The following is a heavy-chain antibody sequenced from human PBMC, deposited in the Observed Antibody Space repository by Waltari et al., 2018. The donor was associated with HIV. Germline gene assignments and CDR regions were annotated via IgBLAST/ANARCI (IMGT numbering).Heavy chain of an antibody. CDR3: AKGGPTISLDYFDY. J-gene: IGHJ4*02. D-gene: IGHD5-12*01. V-gene: IGHV3-9*01. Sequence: EVQLVESGGGLVQPGRSLRLPCAASGFSFDDYALHWVRQAPGKGLEWVSGISLDGAGVGYAGSVKGRFAISRDNAKNSLYLQMNSLRAEDTALYYCAKGGPTISLDYFDYWGQGTLVTVSS. CDR2: ISLDGAGV. CDR1: GFSFDDYA.